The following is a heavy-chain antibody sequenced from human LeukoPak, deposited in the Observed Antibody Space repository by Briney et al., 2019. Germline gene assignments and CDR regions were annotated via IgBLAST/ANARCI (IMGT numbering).Heavy chain of an antibody. V-gene: IGHV1-69*05. CDR2: IIPIFGTA. D-gene: IGHD1-26*01. J-gene: IGHJ4*02. CDR3: ASEGSQSPVDY. CDR1: GYTFTSYD. Sequence: GASVKVSCKASGYTFTSYDINWVRQAPGQGLEWMGGIIPIFGTANYAQKFQGRDTITTDESTSTAYMELSSLRSEDTAVYYCASEGSQSPVDYWGQGTLVTVSS.